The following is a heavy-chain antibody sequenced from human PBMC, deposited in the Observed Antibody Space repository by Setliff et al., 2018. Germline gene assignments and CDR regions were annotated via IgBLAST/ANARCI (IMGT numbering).Heavy chain of an antibody. CDR2: INHSGST. CDR3: ARDHGRITMVRGVL. D-gene: IGHD3-10*01. J-gene: IGHJ4*02. V-gene: IGHV4-34*01. CDR1: GGSFSTYY. Sequence: PSETLSLTCAVYGGSFSTYYWIWIRQLPGKGLEWIGEINHSGSTNYNPSLKSRVTISVDTSKNQFSLKLSSVTAADTAVYYCARDHGRITMVRGVLWGQGTLVTVSS.